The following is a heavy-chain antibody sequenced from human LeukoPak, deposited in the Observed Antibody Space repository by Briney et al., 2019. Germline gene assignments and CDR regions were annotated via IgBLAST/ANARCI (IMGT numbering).Heavy chain of an antibody. CDR1: GGSISGYD. V-gene: IGHV4-59*01. Sequence: SETLSLTCTVPGGSISGYDWSWIRQPPGKGLEWIGYIYYSGITNYNPSLKSRVTISVDTSKNHFSLKLSPVTAADTAVYYCAREPCSGGSCYWFDYWGQGTLVTVSS. J-gene: IGHJ4*02. D-gene: IGHD2-15*01. CDR2: IYYSGIT. CDR3: AREPCSGGSCYWFDY.